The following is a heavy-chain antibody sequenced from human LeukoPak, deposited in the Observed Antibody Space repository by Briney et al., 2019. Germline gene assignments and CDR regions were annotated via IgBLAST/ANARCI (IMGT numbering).Heavy chain of an antibody. D-gene: IGHD4-17*01. CDR2: IYYSGST. Sequence: SETLSLTCTVSGGSISSSSYYWGWVRQPPGKGLEWIGSIYYSGSTYYNPSLKSRVTISVDTSKNQFSLKLSSVTAADTAVYYCARHASLYGDYGGFDPWGQGTLVTVSS. CDR1: GGSISSSSYY. CDR3: ARHASLYGDYGGFDP. V-gene: IGHV4-39*01. J-gene: IGHJ5*02.